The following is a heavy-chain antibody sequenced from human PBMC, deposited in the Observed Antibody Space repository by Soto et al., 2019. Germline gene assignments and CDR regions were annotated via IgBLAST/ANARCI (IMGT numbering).Heavy chain of an antibody. J-gene: IGHJ4*02. D-gene: IGHD3-22*01. Sequence: QVQLQESGPGLVRPSGALSVTCAVSGDSISRSHWWSWVRQSPGKGLEWIGGISHSGITNYNPSLKRRVTISGDKSKNQLSLKLTSVTAADTAVYYCARVRYDRSGFDHWGQGTLVSVSS. CDR2: ISHSGIT. V-gene: IGHV4-4*02. CDR1: GDSISRSHW. CDR3: ARVRYDRSGFDH.